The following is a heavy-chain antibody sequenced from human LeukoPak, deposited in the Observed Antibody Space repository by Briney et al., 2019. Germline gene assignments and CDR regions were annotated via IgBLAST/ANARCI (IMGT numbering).Heavy chain of an antibody. CDR2: IYYSGST. D-gene: IGHD3-22*01. CDR3: ATTYYYDSSGYGWFDP. V-gene: IGHV4-34*01. Sequence: SETLSLTCAVYGGSFSGYYWSWIRQPPGKGLEWIGSIYYSGSTYYNPSLKSRVTISVDTSKNQFSLKLSSVTAADTAVYYCATTYYYDSSGYGWFDPWGQGTLVTVSS. J-gene: IGHJ5*02. CDR1: GGSFSGYY.